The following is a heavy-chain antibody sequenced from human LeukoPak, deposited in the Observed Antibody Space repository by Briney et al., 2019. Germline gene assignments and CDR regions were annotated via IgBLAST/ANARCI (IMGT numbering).Heavy chain of an antibody. CDR2: INHSGST. CDR3: ARGLGRGKGAYYFDY. CDR1: GGSFSGYY. V-gene: IGHV4-34*01. Sequence: PSETLSLTCAVYGGSFSGYYWSWIRQPPGKGLEWNGEINHSGSTNYNPSLKSRVTISVDTSKNQFSLKLSSVTAADTAVYYCARGLGRGKGAYYFDYWGQGTLVTVSS. J-gene: IGHJ4*02. D-gene: IGHD1-26*01.